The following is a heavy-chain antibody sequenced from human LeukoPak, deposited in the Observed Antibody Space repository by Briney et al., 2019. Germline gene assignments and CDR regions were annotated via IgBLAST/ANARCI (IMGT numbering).Heavy chain of an antibody. CDR2: SYTGGT. CDR3: ARYTRSSALRT. CDR1: SGSMNTHY. J-gene: IGHJ4*02. V-gene: IGHV4-59*11. Sequence: SETLSLTCRVSSGSMNTHYWSWIRQPPGRDWNGLGMSYTGGTDYNPSLRSRVAISVDRPNNQFSLKLTSVNAADTAVYYCARYTRSSALRTWGQGILVIVSP. D-gene: IGHD3-10*01.